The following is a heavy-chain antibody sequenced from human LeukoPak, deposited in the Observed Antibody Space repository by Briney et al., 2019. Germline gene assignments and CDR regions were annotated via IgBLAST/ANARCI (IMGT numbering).Heavy chain of an antibody. CDR1: GYTFTSYY. D-gene: IGHD3-10*01. CDR2: INPSGGST. V-gene: IGHV1-46*01. J-gene: IGHJ4*02. CDR3: ARDAAFGELVI. Sequence: ASVKVSCKASGYTFTSYYMHWVRQAPGQGLEWMGIINPSGGSTSFAQKFQGRVTMTRDTSTSTVYMELSSLRSEDTAVYYCARDAAFGELVIWGQGTLVTVSS.